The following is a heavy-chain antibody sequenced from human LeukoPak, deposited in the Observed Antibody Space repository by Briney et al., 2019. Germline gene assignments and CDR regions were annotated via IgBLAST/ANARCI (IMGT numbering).Heavy chain of an antibody. CDR3: ATALELWFGELFYMDV. V-gene: IGHV1-69*05. Sequence: SVKVSCKASGGTFSSYAISWVRQAPGQGLEWMGRIIPIFGTATYAQKFQGRVTITTDESTSTAYMELSSLRSEGTAVYYCATALELWFGELFYMDVWGKGTTVTVSS. CDR1: GGTFSSYA. D-gene: IGHD3-10*01. J-gene: IGHJ6*03. CDR2: IIPIFGTA.